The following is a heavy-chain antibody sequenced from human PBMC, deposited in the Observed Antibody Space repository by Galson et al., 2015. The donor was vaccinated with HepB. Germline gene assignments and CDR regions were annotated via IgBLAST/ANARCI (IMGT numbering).Heavy chain of an antibody. Sequence: QSGAEVKKPGESLRISCKGSGYTFTAFWITWVRQIPGKGLEWMGRIDPSDSYTDYSPSFQGHVTISADKSITTAYLQWSSLKASDTAVYYCARVHNPASTVDLIDYWGQGTLVTVSS. D-gene: IGHD1-1*01. CDR3: ARVHNPASTVDLIDY. CDR1: GYTFTAFW. CDR2: IDPSDSYT. J-gene: IGHJ4*02. V-gene: IGHV5-10-1*01.